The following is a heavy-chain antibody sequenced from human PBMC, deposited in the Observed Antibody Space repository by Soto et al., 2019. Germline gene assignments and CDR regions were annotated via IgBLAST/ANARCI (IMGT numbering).Heavy chain of an antibody. Sequence: GGSLRLSCAASGFTFSRYGMHWVRQAPGKGLEWVAVISYDGSNKYYADSVKGRFTISRDNSKNTLYLQMNSLRAEDTAVYYCAKDLLGYQSDPRIVGALDIWGQGTMVTVSS. CDR2: ISYDGSNK. CDR3: AKDLLGYQSDPRIVGALDI. D-gene: IGHD1-26*01. CDR1: GFTFSRYG. J-gene: IGHJ3*02. V-gene: IGHV3-30*18.